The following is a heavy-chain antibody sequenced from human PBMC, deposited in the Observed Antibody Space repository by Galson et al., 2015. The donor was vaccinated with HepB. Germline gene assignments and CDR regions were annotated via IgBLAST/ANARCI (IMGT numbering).Heavy chain of an antibody. D-gene: IGHD3-22*01. CDR1: QYTFTSYA. CDR3: ARDRAPQAWHDTSGHYGTLSD. V-gene: IGHV7-4-1*02. CDR2: INTKTGNP. J-gene: IGHJ4*02. Sequence: SVKVSCKASQYTFTSYAMNWVRQAPGQGLEWMGWINTKTGNPFYAQDFTGRFVFSLDTSVTTAYLQINNLEVGDTARYFCARDRAPQAWHDTSGHYGTLSDWGQGTLVTVSS.